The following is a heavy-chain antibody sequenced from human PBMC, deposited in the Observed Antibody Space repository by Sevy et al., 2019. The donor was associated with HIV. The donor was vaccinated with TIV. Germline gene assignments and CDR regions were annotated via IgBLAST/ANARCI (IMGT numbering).Heavy chain of an antibody. V-gene: IGHV1-24*01. Sequence: ASVKVSCKVSGYTLTKLSMHWVRQTPGKGLEWMTTFDPEDGDPEDGKTIYAQKFLGRATMTEDTSTDTAYMELSSLRSEDTAVYYCATTKDYYDSSGYPFDSWGQGTLVTVSS. CDR1: GYTLTKLS. CDR3: ATTKDYYDSSGYPFDS. J-gene: IGHJ4*02. D-gene: IGHD3-22*01. CDR2: FDPEDGDPEDGKT.